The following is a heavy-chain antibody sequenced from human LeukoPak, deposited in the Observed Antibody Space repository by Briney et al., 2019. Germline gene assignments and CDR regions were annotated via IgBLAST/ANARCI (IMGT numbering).Heavy chain of an antibody. Sequence: PGGSLRLSCSASGFSFSNYAMYWVRQAPGKGLEWVANIKQGGSEKYYVDSVKGRFTICRDNAKNSLYLQMNSLRAEDTAVYYCARDFGLRCSGGTCYSVYYYGMDVWGKGTTVTVSS. V-gene: IGHV3-7*03. CDR2: IKQGGSEK. CDR1: GFSFSNYA. D-gene: IGHD2-15*01. CDR3: ARDFGLRCSGGTCYSVYYYGMDV. J-gene: IGHJ6*04.